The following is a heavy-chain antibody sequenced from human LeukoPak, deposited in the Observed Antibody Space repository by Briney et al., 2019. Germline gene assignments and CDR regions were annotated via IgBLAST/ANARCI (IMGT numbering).Heavy chain of an antibody. CDR3: AGGVTIVRGTSKHFDY. J-gene: IGHJ4*02. D-gene: IGHD3-10*01. CDR1: GGSIRSGSYY. V-gene: IGHV4-61*02. Sequence: PSETLSLTCTVSGGSIRSGSYYWSWIRQAAGKGLEWIGRAYTSGSTNYNPSLESRVTISVDTSKNQFSLNLSSVTAADTAVYYCAGGVTIVRGTSKHFDYWGQGTLVTVSS. CDR2: AYTSGST.